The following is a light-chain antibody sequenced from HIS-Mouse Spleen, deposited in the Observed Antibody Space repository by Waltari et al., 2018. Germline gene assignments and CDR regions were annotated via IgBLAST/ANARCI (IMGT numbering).Light chain of an antibody. V-gene: IGLV1-47*01. CDR1: SSNIGSNY. CDR2: RNN. CDR3: AAWDDSLSGPV. J-gene: IGLJ3*02. Sequence: QSVLTQPPSASGTPGQRVTLSWSGSSSNIGSNYVCWYQQLPRKAPKLLVYRNNQRPSGVPDRFSGSKSGTSASLAISGLRSEDEADYYCAAWDDSLSGPVFGGGTKLTVL.